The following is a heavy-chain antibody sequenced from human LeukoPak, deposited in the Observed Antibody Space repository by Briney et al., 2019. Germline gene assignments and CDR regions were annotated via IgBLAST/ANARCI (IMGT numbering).Heavy chain of an antibody. Sequence: SETLSHTCTVSGGSSSSYYWSWIRQPPGKGLEWIGYIYYSGGTNYNPSLESRVTISGDTSKNEFSLKLSSVTAADTAVYYCARGRLIVATGVYYFDYWGQGTLVTVSS. CDR2: IYYSGGT. V-gene: IGHV4-59*08. CDR3: ARGRLIVATGVYYFDY. CDR1: GGSSSSYY. J-gene: IGHJ4*02. D-gene: IGHD5-12*01.